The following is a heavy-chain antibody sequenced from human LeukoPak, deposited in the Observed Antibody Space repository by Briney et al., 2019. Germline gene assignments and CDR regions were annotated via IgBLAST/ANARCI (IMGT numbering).Heavy chain of an antibody. J-gene: IGHJ4*02. Sequence: GGPLRLPCAPSGFPFSSYAMSWVPRAPGKGLGWVSPISGSGGSTYYADSVKGRFTISRDNSKNTLYLQMNSLRAEDTAVYYCAKDNDFWSGYYRDYWGQGTLVTVSS. CDR2: ISGSGGST. CDR3: AKDNDFWSGYYRDY. CDR1: GFPFSSYA. D-gene: IGHD3-3*01. V-gene: IGHV3-23*01.